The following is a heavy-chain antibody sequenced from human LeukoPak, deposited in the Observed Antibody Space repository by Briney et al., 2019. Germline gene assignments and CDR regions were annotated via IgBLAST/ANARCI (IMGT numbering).Heavy chain of an antibody. CDR3: ARDRAEWQYYFDTSGDYYVGDSFDI. Sequence: SETLSLTCTVAGDSVSSVTDYWAWIRQPPGKGLEWIGSIYYSGSIYHNPFLKSRVTISIDTSKSQFSLRLSSVTAADTAVYYCARDRAEWQYYFDTSGDYYVGDSFDIWGQGTMVTVSS. V-gene: IGHV4-39*07. J-gene: IGHJ3*02. D-gene: IGHD3-22*01. CDR2: IYYSGSI. CDR1: GDSVSSVTDY.